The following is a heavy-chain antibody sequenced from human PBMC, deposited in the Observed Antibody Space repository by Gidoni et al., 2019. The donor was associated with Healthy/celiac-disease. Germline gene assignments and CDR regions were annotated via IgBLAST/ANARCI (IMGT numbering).Heavy chain of an antibody. CDR3: ARRIQLSGYFDY. D-gene: IGHD5-18*01. J-gene: IGHJ4*02. CDR1: YA. V-gene: IGHV3-23*01. Sequence: YAMSWVRQAPRKGLEWVSAISGSGGSTYYADSVKGRFTISRDNSKNTLYLQMNSLRAEDTAVYYCARRIQLSGYFDYWGQGTLVTVSS. CDR2: ISGSGGST.